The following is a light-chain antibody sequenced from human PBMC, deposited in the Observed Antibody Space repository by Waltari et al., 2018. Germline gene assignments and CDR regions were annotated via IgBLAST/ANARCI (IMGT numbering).Light chain of an antibody. CDR1: QSVSSN. CDR3: QQYNHWPPIT. CDR2: DAS. Sequence: MTQSPPILSVAPGDRATLRCRARQSVSSNLAWYQQKPGQALRLLIYDASTRAPSTPARFRGSGSGTEFALTISGLQSEDSAVYYCQQYNHWPPITFGQGTRLEIK. V-gene: IGKV3-15*01. J-gene: IGKJ5*01.